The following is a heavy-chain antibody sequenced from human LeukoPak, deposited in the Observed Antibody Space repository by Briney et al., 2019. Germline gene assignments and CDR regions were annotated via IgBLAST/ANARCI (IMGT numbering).Heavy chain of an antibody. CDR1: GGSIGRYY. Sequence: SETLSLTCTVSGGSIGRYYWSWIRQPPGKGLEWIGYISYSGGTNYNPSHKSRVTISVDTSKNQHSLKLSSVTAAGTAVYYCARDLDNSGWYVFDYWGQGNLVTVSS. V-gene: IGHV4-59*01. D-gene: IGHD6-19*01. J-gene: IGHJ4*02. CDR3: ARDLDNSGWYVFDY. CDR2: ISYSGGT.